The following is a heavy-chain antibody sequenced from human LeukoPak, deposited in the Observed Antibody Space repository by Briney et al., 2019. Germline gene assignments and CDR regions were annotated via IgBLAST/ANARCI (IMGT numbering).Heavy chain of an antibody. Sequence: SETLSLTCTVSGGSISSYYWSWIRQPPGKGLEWIGYIYYSGSTNYNPSLKSRVTISVDTSKNQFSLKLSSVTAADTAVYYCASLTLYYDILTGYYPSDAFDIWGQGTMVTVSS. D-gene: IGHD3-9*01. J-gene: IGHJ3*02. CDR3: ASLTLYYDILTGYYPSDAFDI. V-gene: IGHV4-59*01. CDR2: IYYSGST. CDR1: GGSISSYY.